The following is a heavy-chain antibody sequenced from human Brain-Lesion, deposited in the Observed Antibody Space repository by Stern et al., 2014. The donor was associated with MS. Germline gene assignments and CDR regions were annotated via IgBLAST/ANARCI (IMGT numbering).Heavy chain of an antibody. Sequence: EVQLVESGGGLVQPGGSLRLSCAASGFTFSSYWMNWARPAPGKGLEWVANIKEDGSETYYVDSVKGRFTISRDNAKNSLYLQMNSLRAEDTAVYYCARGSDTWGQGTLVTVSS. V-gene: IGHV3-7*01. CDR1: GFTFSSYW. J-gene: IGHJ5*02. CDR2: IKEDGSET. CDR3: ARGSDT. D-gene: IGHD2-15*01.